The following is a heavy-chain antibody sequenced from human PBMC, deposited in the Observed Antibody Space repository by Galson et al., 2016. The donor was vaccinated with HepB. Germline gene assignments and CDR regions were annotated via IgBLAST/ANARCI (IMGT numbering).Heavy chain of an antibody. Sequence: SLRLSCAVSGFTFSRSWMHWVCQAPEKGLEWMAVIWYDGSNKYYADSVKGRFTISRDNSKNALYLQMNSLRAEDTAVYYRARGVGYGSGSHFDYWGQGTLVTVSS. CDR1: GFTFSRSW. J-gene: IGHJ4*02. V-gene: IGHV3-33*08. D-gene: IGHD3-10*01. CDR2: IWYDGSNK. CDR3: ARGVGYGSGSHFDY.